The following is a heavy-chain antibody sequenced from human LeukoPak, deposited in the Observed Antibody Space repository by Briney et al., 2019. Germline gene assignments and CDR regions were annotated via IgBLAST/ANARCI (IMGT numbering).Heavy chain of an antibody. CDR3: ARHYSSSYATLHMDV. Sequence: SETLSLTCTVSGGSISSYYWSWIRQPPGKGLEWIGYIYTSGSTNYNPSLKSRVTISVDTSKNQFSLKLSSVTAADTAVYYCARHYSSSYATLHMDVWGKGTTVTVSS. CDR2: IYTSGST. V-gene: IGHV4-4*09. CDR1: GGSISSYY. J-gene: IGHJ6*03. D-gene: IGHD6-13*01.